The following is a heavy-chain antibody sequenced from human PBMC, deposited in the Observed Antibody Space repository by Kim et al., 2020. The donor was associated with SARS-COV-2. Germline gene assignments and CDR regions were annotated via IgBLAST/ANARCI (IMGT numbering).Heavy chain of an antibody. CDR1: GFTFSSYG. CDR2: ISYDGSNK. V-gene: IGHV3-30*18. CDR3: ANQGRFSDYDFWSGRHHDAFDI. J-gene: IGHJ3*02. Sequence: GGSLRLSCAASGFTFSSYGMHWVRQAPGKGLEWVAVISYDGSNKYYADSVKGRFTISRDNSKNTLYLQMNSLRAEDTAVYYCANQGRFSDYDFWSGRHHDAFDIWGQGTMVTVSS. D-gene: IGHD3-3*01.